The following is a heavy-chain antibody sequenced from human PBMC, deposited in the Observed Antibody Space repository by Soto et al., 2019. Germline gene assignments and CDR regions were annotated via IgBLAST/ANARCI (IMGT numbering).Heavy chain of an antibody. Sequence: SATLSLTYNLSGSNIGSYSWSWIRQPPGKGLEWIGYIYYSGSTNYNPSLKSRVTMSVDTSKNQFSLKLSSVTAADTAVYYCARDYGGSAFDIWGQGTMVT. CDR1: GSNIGSYS. J-gene: IGHJ3*02. CDR3: ARDYGGSAFDI. D-gene: IGHD2-15*01. CDR2: IYYSGST. V-gene: IGHV4-59*01.